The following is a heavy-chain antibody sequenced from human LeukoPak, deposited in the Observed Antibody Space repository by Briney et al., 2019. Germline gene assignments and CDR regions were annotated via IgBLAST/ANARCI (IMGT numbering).Heavy chain of an antibody. CDR2: IGASGGST. J-gene: IGHJ4*02. Sequence: QPGGSLRLSCAASGFTFSTYAMSWVRRAPGKGLEWVSSIGASGGSTYYADSVKGRFTISRDNSKNTLYLQMNSLRADDTAVYYCAKDTLARSDYWGQGTLVIVSS. D-gene: IGHD5-12*01. CDR1: GFTFSTYA. CDR3: AKDTLARSDY. V-gene: IGHV3-23*01.